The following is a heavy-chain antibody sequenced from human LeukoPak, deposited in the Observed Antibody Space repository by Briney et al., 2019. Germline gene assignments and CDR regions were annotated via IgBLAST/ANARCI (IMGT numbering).Heavy chain of an antibody. CDR1: GYTFTSYY. V-gene: IGHV1-46*01. CDR2: INPSGGST. Sequence: ASVKVSCKASGYTFTSYYMHWVRQAPGQGLEWMGIINPSGGSTSYAQKFQGRVTMTRDTSTSTAYMELSSLRSEDTAVYYCARPLDSSVSNYYYYYGMDVWGQGTTVTVSS. J-gene: IGHJ6*02. D-gene: IGHD3-22*01. CDR3: ARPLDSSVSNYYYYYGMDV.